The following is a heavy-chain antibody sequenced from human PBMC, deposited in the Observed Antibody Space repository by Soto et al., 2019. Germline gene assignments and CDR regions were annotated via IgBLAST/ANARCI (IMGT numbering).Heavy chain of an antibody. D-gene: IGHD7-27*01. V-gene: IGHV4-30-4*01. J-gene: IGHJ5*02. CDR1: GGSISSGDYY. CDR2: IYYSGST. Sequence: SETLSLTCTVSGGSISSGDYYWSWIRQPPGKGLEWIGYIYYSGSTYYNPSLKSRVTISVDTSKSQFSLKLSSVTAADTAVYYCARDPYPGNWFDPWGQGTLVTVSS. CDR3: ARDPYPGNWFDP.